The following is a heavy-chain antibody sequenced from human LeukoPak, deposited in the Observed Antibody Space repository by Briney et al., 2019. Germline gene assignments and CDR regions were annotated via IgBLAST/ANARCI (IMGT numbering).Heavy chain of an antibody. D-gene: IGHD6-13*01. V-gene: IGHV3-48*01. Sequence: GGSLRLSCAASGFTFSSYWMTWVRQAPGKGLEWVSYISSSGSTIYYADSVKGRFTISRDNAKNSLYLQMNSLRAEDTAVYYCARDQHSSSWYEGADWGQGTLVTVSS. CDR3: ARDQHSSSWYEGAD. CDR1: GFTFSSYW. CDR2: ISSSGSTI. J-gene: IGHJ4*02.